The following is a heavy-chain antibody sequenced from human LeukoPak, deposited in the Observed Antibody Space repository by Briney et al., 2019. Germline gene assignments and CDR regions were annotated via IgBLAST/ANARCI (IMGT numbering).Heavy chain of an antibody. J-gene: IGHJ6*03. D-gene: IGHD5-18*01. CDR2: ISAYNGKT. CDR3: ARDAPTQLWPTLGVVDYYYYYMDV. V-gene: IGHV1-18*01. Sequence: GASVKVSCKASGGTFSSYAISWVRQAPGQGLEGMGWISAYNGKTSYAQKLQGRVTMTRDMSTGTVYMELSSLRSEDTAVYYCARDAPTQLWPTLGVVDYYYYYMDVWGKGTTVTVSS. CDR1: GGTFSSYA.